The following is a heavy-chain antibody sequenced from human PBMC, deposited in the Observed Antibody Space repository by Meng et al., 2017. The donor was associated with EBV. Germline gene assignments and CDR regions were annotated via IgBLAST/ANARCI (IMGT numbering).Heavy chain of an antibody. CDR3: ARADVDTSMVNPKLSFDY. CDR2: IHYTGST. V-gene: IGHV4-39*07. J-gene: IGHJ4*02. CDR1: GGSISGNNYY. Sequence: QAPGWGPGPVKPSETLSLTCTVSGGSISGNNYYWGWIRQPPGKGLEWIGSIHYTGSTYYYPSLKSRVTISGDTSKRQFSLKLSSVTAADTAVYYCARADVDTSMVNPKLSFDYWGQGTLVTVSS. D-gene: IGHD5-18*01.